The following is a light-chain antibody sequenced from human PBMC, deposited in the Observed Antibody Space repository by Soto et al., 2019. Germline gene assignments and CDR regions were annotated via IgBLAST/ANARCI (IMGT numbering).Light chain of an antibody. Sequence: DLPMTQSPSSLSASVGDRVTITCRASQSISTHLNWYQQTPGKAPKLLIYGAFRLQSGVPSRFSGSGSGTDFTLTISSLQPDDFGTYYCQLSYITPWTFGQGTRVEIK. CDR3: QLSYITPWT. CDR2: GAF. CDR1: QSISTH. J-gene: IGKJ1*01. V-gene: IGKV1-39*01.